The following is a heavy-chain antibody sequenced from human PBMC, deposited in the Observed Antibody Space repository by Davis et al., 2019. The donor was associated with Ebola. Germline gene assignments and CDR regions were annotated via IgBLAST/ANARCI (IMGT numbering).Heavy chain of an antibody. CDR3: TTRGFDS. V-gene: IGHV3-23*01. CDR1: GFTFSNYA. J-gene: IGHJ4*02. CDR2: ISDSGGDT. Sequence: PGGSLRLSCAASGFTFSNYAMSWVRQAPGKGLEWVSAISDSGGDTFYADSVKGRFTVSRDNSKNSLYLQMNSLRIEDTAVYYCTTRGFDSWGQGTLVTVSS. D-gene: IGHD4-17*01.